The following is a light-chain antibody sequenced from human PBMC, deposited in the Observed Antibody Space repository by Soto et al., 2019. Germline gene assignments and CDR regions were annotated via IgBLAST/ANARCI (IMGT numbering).Light chain of an antibody. CDR1: QSVSSSY. CDR2: DAS. V-gene: IGKV3-20*01. CDR3: QQYGSSPYT. Sequence: EIVLTQSPGTLSLSPGERATLSCRASQSVSSSYLAWYQQKPGQAPRLLIYDASSRATGIPDRFSGSGSGTDFTLTISRLEPEDFAVYFCQQYGSSPYTFGQGTSWRSN. J-gene: IGKJ2*01.